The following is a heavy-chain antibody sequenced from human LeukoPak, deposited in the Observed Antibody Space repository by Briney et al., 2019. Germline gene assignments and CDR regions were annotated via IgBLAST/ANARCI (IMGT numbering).Heavy chain of an antibody. D-gene: IGHD3-3*01. V-gene: IGHV1-69*05. CDR3: ARAEDFWSGYVFDY. CDR2: IIPIFGTA. CDR1: GGTFSSYA. Sequence: ASVKVSCKASGGTFSSYALSWVRQAPGQGLEWMGGIIPIFGTANYAQNFQGRVTITTDESTSTAYMELSSLRSEDTAVYYCARAEDFWSGYVFDYWGQGTLVTVSS. J-gene: IGHJ4*02.